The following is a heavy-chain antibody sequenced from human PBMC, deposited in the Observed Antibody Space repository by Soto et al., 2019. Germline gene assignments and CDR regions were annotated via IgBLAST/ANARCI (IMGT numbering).Heavy chain of an antibody. Sequence: QVQLVQSGAEVKKPGASVKVSCKAAGYTFTSYGVSWVRQAPGQGLEWMGWISAYNYNTKYAQKLQGRVTMTIDITTSTAYKELRSLRSDDTAVYYCAGDGGYSYVPYYWGQGTLVTVSS. CDR1: GYTFTSYG. V-gene: IGHV1-18*01. CDR3: AGDGGYSYVPYY. D-gene: IGHD5-18*01. J-gene: IGHJ4*02. CDR2: ISAYNYNT.